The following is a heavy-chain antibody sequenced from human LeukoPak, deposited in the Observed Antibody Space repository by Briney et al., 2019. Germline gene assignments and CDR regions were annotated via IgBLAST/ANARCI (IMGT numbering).Heavy chain of an antibody. CDR3: ARTDYALYYGMDV. D-gene: IGHD4-17*01. J-gene: IGHJ6*02. CDR1: GGSISSYY. Sequence: KPSETLSLTCTVSGGSISSYYWSWIRQPPGKGLEWIRYIYYSGSTNYNPSLKSRVTISVDTSKNQCSLKLSSVTAADTAVYYCARTDYALYYGMDVWGQGTTVTVSS. V-gene: IGHV4-59*01. CDR2: IYYSGST.